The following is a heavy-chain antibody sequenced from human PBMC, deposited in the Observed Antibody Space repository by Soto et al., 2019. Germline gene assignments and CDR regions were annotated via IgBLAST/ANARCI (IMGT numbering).Heavy chain of an antibody. V-gene: IGHV3-72*01. D-gene: IGHD1-20*01. J-gene: IGHJ4*02. CDR2: IRDRVHSYST. CDR1: GLTFSDHY. CDR3: VSLWSVTGSRDY. Sequence: PGGSLRLSCAVSGLTFSDHYMGWVRQAPGKGLDWVGRIRDRVHSYSTEYAASVKGRFTISRDASRNSLYLQMNSLKMEDTAVFYCVSLWSVTGSRDYWGRGTLVTVSS.